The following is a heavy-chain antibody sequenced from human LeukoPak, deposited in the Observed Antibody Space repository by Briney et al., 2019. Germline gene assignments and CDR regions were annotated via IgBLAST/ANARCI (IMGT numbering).Heavy chain of an antibody. V-gene: IGHV5-51*01. Sequence: GESLKISCKGSGYSFTSYWIGWVRQMPGKGLEWMGIIYPGDSDTRYSPSFRGQVTISADKSISTAYLQWSSLKASDTAMYYCARVYYDSSVSNYYGMDVWGQGTTVTVSS. CDR2: IYPGDSDT. D-gene: IGHD3-22*01. CDR3: ARVYYDSSVSNYYGMDV. CDR1: GYSFTSYW. J-gene: IGHJ6*02.